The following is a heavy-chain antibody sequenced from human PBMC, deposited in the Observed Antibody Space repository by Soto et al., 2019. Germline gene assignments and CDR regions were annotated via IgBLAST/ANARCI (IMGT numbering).Heavy chain of an antibody. CDR2: IYYSGST. Sequence: QVQLQESGPGLVKPSETLSLTCTVSGGSISSYYWSWIRQPPGKGLEWIGYIYYSGSTNYNPSLKSRVTVSVDTSKNQFSLKLSSVTAADTAVYYCARDVHDYIWGSYRTNFRQDQHDAFDIWGQGTMVTVSS. CDR3: ARDVHDYIWGSYRTNFRQDQHDAFDI. D-gene: IGHD3-16*02. J-gene: IGHJ3*02. V-gene: IGHV4-59*01. CDR1: GGSISSYY.